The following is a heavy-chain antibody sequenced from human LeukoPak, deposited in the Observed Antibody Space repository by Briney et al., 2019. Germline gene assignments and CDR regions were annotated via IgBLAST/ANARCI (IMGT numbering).Heavy chain of an antibody. V-gene: IGHV3-15*01. CDR3: TTATKSGTYSRGY. J-gene: IGHJ4*02. CDR1: GLTFSTDW. Sequence: GGSLRPSCAAYGLTFSTDWLNWVRQAPGKGLEWVGRIKSKTDGGTKDYAAPVKGRFTISRDDSKNTLYLQMNSLETEDTAVYYCTTATKSGTYSRGYWGQGTLVTVSS. D-gene: IGHD1-26*01. CDR2: IKSKTDGGTK.